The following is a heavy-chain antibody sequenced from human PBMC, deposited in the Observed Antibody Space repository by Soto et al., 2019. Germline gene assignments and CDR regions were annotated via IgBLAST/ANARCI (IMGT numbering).Heavy chain of an antibody. Sequence: QAQLQESGPGLVKPSQTLSLTCTVSGDSISSDGYYWSWIRQHPGKGLEWIGYIYHSGNTYYNPSLKSRVTISADTSKNQVSLKVSSVTAADTAVYYCAREAAVEGMDVWGQGTTVTVS. J-gene: IGHJ6*02. CDR3: AREAAVEGMDV. CDR1: GDSISSDGYY. CDR2: IYHSGNT. V-gene: IGHV4-31*03. D-gene: IGHD2-15*01.